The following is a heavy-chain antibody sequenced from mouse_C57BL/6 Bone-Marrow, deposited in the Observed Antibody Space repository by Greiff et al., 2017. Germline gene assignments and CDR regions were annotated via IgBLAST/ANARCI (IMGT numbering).Heavy chain of an antibody. CDR3: ARDGDYGSSNWYFDV. CDR2: IYPGNGDT. CDR1: GYTFTSYN. V-gene: IGHV1-12*01. Sequence: VQLQQSGAELVRPGASVKMSCKASGYTFTSYNMPWVKQTPRQGLEWIGTIYPGNGDTSYNQKFKGKAPLTVDKSSSTAYMQLSSLTSEDTAVYFCARDGDYGSSNWYFDVWGTGTTVTVSS. J-gene: IGHJ1*03. D-gene: IGHD1-1*01.